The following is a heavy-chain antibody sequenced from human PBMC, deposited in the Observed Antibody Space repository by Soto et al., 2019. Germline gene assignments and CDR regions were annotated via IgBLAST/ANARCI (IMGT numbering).Heavy chain of an antibody. CDR2: MNPNSDT. J-gene: IGHJ5*02. D-gene: IGHD6-25*01. CDR1: GYTSTNLD. V-gene: IGHV1-8*01. Sequence: QVQLVQSGAEVKEPGASVKVSCKASGYTSTNLDNNWVRQATGQGLEWMGWMNPNSDTGCAQKLQGRLTMTRDTSTRTVYMELSGLRSDDTAVDYCARYEVAASFTSWGQGTPVTVSS. CDR3: ARYEVAASFTS.